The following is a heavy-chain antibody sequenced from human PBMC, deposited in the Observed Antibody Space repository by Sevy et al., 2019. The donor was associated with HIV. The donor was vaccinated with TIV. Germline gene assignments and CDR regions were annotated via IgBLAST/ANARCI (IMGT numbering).Heavy chain of an antibody. CDR2: IFSGGGT. V-gene: IGHV3-53*01. CDR3: ARGATFYSDSSGRVLSVLGAFDI. J-gene: IGHJ3*02. Sequence: GGSLRLSCAASGFTVSSNYMSWVRQAPGTGLEWVSIIFSGGGTYYADSVQGRFTISRDNSKNMVYLQMNSLRAEDTAVFYCARGATFYSDSSGRVLSVLGAFDIWGRRTMVTVSS. D-gene: IGHD3-22*01. CDR1: GFTVSSNY.